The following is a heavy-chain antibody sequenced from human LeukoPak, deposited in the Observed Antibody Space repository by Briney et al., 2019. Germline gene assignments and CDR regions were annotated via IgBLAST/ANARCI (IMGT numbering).Heavy chain of an antibody. CDR2: IRNKANSYTT. Sequence: GGSLRLSCAASGFTFSDHYMDWVRQAPGKGLEWVGRIRNKANSYTTEYAASVKGRFTIPRDDSKNSLYLQMNSLKTEDTAVYYCAIVSSLDYWGQGTLVTVSS. J-gene: IGHJ4*02. CDR3: AIVSSLDY. CDR1: GFTFSDHY. D-gene: IGHD2-15*01. V-gene: IGHV3-72*01.